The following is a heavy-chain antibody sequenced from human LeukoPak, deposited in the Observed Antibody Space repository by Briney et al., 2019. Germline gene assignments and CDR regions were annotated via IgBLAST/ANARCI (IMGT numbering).Heavy chain of an antibody. D-gene: IGHD4-11*01. CDR3: ASVPDYNIDY. CDR1: GFTFSSYS. J-gene: IGHJ4*02. CDR2: ISSSSSCI. V-gene: IGHV3-21*01. Sequence: GGSLRLSCAASGFTFSSYSMNRVRQAPGKGLEWVSSISSSSSCIYYADSVKGRFTISRDNAKNSLYLQMNSLRAEDTAVYYCASVPDYNIDYWGQGTLVTVSS.